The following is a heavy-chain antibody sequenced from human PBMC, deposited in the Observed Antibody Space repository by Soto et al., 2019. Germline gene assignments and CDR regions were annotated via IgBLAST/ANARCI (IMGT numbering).Heavy chain of an antibody. CDR3: AREGPGWGPDY. V-gene: IGHV1-3*01. J-gene: IGHJ4*02. D-gene: IGHD1-26*01. CDR1: GYTFTSYA. Sequence: QVHVVQSGDEVQKPGASVKVSCKTSGYTFTSYAIHWVRQAPGQRLEWMGWINAGNGDTKYSQKFQGRVTITRDTSASTAYMELSSLRSEDTAVYYCAREGPGWGPDYWGQGTLVIVSS. CDR2: INAGNGDT.